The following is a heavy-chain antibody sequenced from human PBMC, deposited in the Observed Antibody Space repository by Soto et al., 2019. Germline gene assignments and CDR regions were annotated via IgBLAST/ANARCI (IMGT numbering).Heavy chain of an antibody. J-gene: IGHJ3*02. Sequence: QVQLQQWGAGLLKPSETLSLTCAVYGGFVSSGSYYWSWIRQPPGKGLEWIGEMSHSGGTHFNPSLKSRVTISVDTSKNQFSLKMCSVTAADTALYYFARVERGTATTVVDAFDIWGPGTMVTVSS. CDR3: ARVERGTATTVVDAFDI. V-gene: IGHV4-34*01. D-gene: IGHD1-1*01. CDR2: MSHSGGT. CDR1: GGFVSSGSYY.